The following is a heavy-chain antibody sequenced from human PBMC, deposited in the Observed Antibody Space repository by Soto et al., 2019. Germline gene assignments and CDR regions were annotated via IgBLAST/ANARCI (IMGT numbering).Heavy chain of an antibody. D-gene: IGHD2-2*01. Sequence: ASVKVSCKASGYTFTNYYMHWVRQAPGQGLEWMGMINPRGGRTTYPQKFQGRVTMTTDTSTSTVYMELSSLRSEDTAVYYCARDLVDYSYRSNTPYNVFDICGQGTMVSVSS. CDR3: ARDLVDYSYRSNTPYNVFDI. CDR2: INPRGGRT. J-gene: IGHJ3*02. CDR1: GYTFTNYY. V-gene: IGHV1-46*03.